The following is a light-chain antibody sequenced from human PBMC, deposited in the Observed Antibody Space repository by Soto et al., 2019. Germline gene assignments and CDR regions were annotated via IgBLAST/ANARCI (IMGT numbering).Light chain of an antibody. CDR3: QQYYSAPPLT. J-gene: IGKJ1*01. CDR1: QSVLYSSNNKNY. V-gene: IGKV4-1*01. Sequence: DIVMTQSPDSLAVSLGERATINCKSSQSVLYSSNNKNYLAWYQQKPGQPPKLLIYWASTRESGVPDRFSGSGSGTDFTLTIISRQAEDVAVYYCQQYYSAPPLTFGQGTKVEIK. CDR2: WAS.